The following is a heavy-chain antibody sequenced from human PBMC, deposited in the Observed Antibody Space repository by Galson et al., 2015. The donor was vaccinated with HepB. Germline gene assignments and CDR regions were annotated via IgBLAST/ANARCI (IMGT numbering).Heavy chain of an antibody. J-gene: IGHJ4*02. CDR2: INPNSGGT. CDR1: GYTFTGYY. CDR3: ARAGPRYCSGGSCYSNGTTDFDY. Sequence: SVKVSCKASGYTFTGYYMHWVRQAPGQGLEWMGRINPNSGGTNYAQKFQGRVTMTRDTSISTAYMELSRLRSDDTAVNYCARAGPRYCSGGSCYSNGTTDFDYWGQGTLVTVSS. V-gene: IGHV1-2*06. D-gene: IGHD2-15*01.